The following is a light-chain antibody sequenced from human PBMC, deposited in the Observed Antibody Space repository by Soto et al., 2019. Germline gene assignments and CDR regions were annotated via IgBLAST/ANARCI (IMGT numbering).Light chain of an antibody. J-gene: IGKJ2*03. V-gene: IGKV1-5*03. Sequence: DIQMTQSPSTLSASVGDRVTINCRASQSISTWLAWYQQKPGKAPKLLIYKASRLQSGVSLRFSGSGSGTEFTLPISSRQPDHPATYYCQHHHGHQYSFGQGTKLEI. CDR3: QHHHGHQYS. CDR1: QSISTW. CDR2: KAS.